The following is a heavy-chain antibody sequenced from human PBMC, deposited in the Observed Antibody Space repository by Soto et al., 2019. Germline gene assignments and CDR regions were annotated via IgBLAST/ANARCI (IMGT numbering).Heavy chain of an antibody. V-gene: IGHV3-7*03. CDR2: IKMDASEK. Sequence: GGSLRLSCAASGCTFGSYGVSWVRHAPGKGLEWLATIKMDASEKKYVDSVKGRFTMSRDNAKNSLYLQMNSLRVEDTAVYYCARLPGGTAPRPAYWGQGTPVTVSS. CDR1: GCTFGSYG. J-gene: IGHJ4*02. CDR3: ARLPGGTAPRPAY. D-gene: IGHD6-6*01.